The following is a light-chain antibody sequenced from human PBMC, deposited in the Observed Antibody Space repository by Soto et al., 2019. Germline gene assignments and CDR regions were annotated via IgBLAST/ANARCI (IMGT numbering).Light chain of an antibody. CDR1: QSVASK. CDR2: GAS. CDR3: QQYNNWPLT. J-gene: IGKJ4*01. Sequence: DIVMTQSPATLSVSPGERATLSCRASQSVASKLAWYQQKPGQAPKLLIYGASTRATGIPARFSGSGSGKEFSLTISSLQSEDFAVYYCQQYNNWPLTFGGGTKVEIK. V-gene: IGKV3D-15*01.